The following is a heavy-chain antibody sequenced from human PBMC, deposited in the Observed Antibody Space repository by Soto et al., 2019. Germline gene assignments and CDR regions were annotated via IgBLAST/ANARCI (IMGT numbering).Heavy chain of an antibody. CDR1: GGSISSGDYY. V-gene: IGHV4-30-4*01. Sequence: SETLSLTCTVSGGSISSGDYYWSWIRQPPGKGLEWIGYIYYSGSTYYNPSLKSRVTISVDTSKNQFSLKLSSVTAADTAAYYCARVVGNAYFDYWGQGTLVTVSS. CDR3: ARVVGNAYFDY. CDR2: IYYSGST. J-gene: IGHJ4*02. D-gene: IGHD1-1*01.